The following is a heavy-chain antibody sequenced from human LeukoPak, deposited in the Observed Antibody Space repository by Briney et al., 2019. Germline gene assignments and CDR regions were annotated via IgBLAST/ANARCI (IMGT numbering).Heavy chain of an antibody. CDR1: GYSFSTYW. D-gene: IGHD2-15*01. Sequence: GESLKISCKGSGYSFSTYWIGWVRQMPGKGLEWMGIIYPDDSDSRYSPSFQGQVTISVDKSISTAYLQWSSLRASDTAMYYCVRRGFCSGRDCFSAPFDIWGQGTMVTVSS. CDR3: VRRGFCSGRDCFSAPFDI. J-gene: IGHJ3*02. V-gene: IGHV5-51*01. CDR2: IYPDDSDS.